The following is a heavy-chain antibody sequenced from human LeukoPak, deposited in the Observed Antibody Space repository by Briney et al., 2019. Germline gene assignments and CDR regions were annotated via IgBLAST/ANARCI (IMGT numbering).Heavy chain of an antibody. V-gene: IGHV4-59*01. J-gene: IGHJ4*02. Sequence: SETLSLTCTVSGGSFNSYYWTWIRQPPGKGLEWIGYIYYLGSTNYNPSLKSRVTISVDTSKNHFSLKLSSVTAADTAVYYCARTRVSGYFFDYWGQGTLVTVSS. CDR1: GGSFNSYY. CDR3: ARTRVSGYFFDY. D-gene: IGHD3-22*01. CDR2: IYYLGST.